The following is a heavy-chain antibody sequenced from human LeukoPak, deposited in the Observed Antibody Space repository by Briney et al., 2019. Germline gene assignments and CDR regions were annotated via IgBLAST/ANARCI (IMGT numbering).Heavy chain of an antibody. Sequence: SETLSLTCTVSGYSISSGYYWGWIRQPPGKGLEWIGSIYHSGSTYYNPSLKSRVTISVDTSKNQFSLKLSSVTAADTAVYYCARSTGPSLIDYWGQGTLVTVSS. CDR3: ARSTGPSLIDY. V-gene: IGHV4-38-2*02. D-gene: IGHD1-1*01. J-gene: IGHJ4*02. CDR2: IYHSGST. CDR1: GYSISSGYY.